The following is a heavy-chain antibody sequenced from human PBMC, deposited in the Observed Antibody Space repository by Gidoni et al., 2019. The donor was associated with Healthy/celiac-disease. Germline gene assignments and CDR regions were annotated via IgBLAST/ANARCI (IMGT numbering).Heavy chain of an antibody. V-gene: IGHV1-18*01. CDR3: ARALVSADSPFLDY. D-gene: IGHD2-15*01. CDR2: ISAYNGNT. CDR1: GSTFTSYG. J-gene: IGHJ4*02. Sequence: QVQLVQSGAEVKKPGASVKVACKASGSTFTSYGISWVRQAPGQGLECMGWISAYNGNTNYAQKLQCRVTMTTDTSTSTAYMELRSLRSDDTAVYYCARALVSADSPFLDYWGQGTLVTVSS.